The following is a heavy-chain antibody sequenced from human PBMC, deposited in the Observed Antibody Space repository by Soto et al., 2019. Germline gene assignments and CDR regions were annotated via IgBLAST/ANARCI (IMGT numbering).Heavy chain of an antibody. Sequence: QVQLQESGPGLVKPSGTLSLTCAVSGGSISSSNWWSWVRQPPGKGLEWIGEIYHSGSTNYNPSLKSRVNISVDKSKNQYSLKLSSVTAADTAVYYCARVAGSYYYGMDVWGQGTTVTVSS. CDR2: IYHSGST. CDR3: ARVAGSYYYGMDV. D-gene: IGHD1-26*01. V-gene: IGHV4-4*02. CDR1: GGSISSSNW. J-gene: IGHJ6*02.